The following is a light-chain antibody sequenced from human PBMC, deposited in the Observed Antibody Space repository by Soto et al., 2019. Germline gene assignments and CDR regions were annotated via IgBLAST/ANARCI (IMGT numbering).Light chain of an antibody. CDR3: QQYNSYRT. CDR2: KSS. J-gene: IGKJ1*01. CDR1: QSVSIW. Sequence: DIQMTQSPSTLSASEGDRVTISCRASQSVSIWLAWYQQKPGRDPKLLIYKSSILESGAPSRFSGSGSGTEFTLTISSLQPDDFATYYRQQYNSYRTFGQGTKVDIK. V-gene: IGKV1-5*03.